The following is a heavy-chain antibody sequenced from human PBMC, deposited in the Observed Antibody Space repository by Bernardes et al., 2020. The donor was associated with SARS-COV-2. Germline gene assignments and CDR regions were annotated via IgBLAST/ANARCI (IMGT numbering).Heavy chain of an antibody. Sequence: ASVKVSCKASGYTFTSYGISWVRQAPGQGLEWMGWISAYNGNTNYAQKLQGRVTMTTDTSTSTAYMELRSLRSDDTAVYYCARDLGVEQWLAYYYGMDVWGQGTTVTVSS. CDR3: ARDLGVEQWLAYYYGMDV. V-gene: IGHV1-18*01. D-gene: IGHD6-19*01. CDR2: ISAYNGNT. J-gene: IGHJ6*02. CDR1: GYTFTSYG.